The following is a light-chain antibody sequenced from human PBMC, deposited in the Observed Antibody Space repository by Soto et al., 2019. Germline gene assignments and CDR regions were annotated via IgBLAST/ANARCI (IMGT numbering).Light chain of an antibody. J-gene: IGKJ3*01. CDR3: QQYDNLPLT. CDR2: DAS. V-gene: IGKV1-33*01. Sequence: DNPMTPSPSSPSSSVGGRVPITFPASQDISNYLNWYQQKPGKAPKLLIYDASNLETGVPSRFSGSGSGTDFTFTISSLQPEDIATYYCQQYDNLPLTFGPGTKVDI. CDR1: QDISNY.